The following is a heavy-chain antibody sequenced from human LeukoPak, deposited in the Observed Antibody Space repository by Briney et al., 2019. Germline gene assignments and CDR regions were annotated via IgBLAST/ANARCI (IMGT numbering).Heavy chain of an antibody. CDR3: AKTSSSLFEYNWFDP. Sequence: QSGGSLRLSCAASGFTFSSYAMSWVRQAPGKGLEWVSAISGSGGSTYYADSVKGRFTISRDNSKNTLYLQMNSLRAEDTAVYYCAKTSSSLFEYNWFDPWGQGTLVTVSS. J-gene: IGHJ5*02. CDR1: GFTFSSYA. D-gene: IGHD6-13*01. V-gene: IGHV3-23*01. CDR2: ISGSGGST.